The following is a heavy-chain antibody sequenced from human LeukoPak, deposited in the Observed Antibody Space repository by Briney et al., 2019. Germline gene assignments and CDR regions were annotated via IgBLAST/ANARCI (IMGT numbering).Heavy chain of an antibody. V-gene: IGHV3-21*04. D-gene: IGHD3-10*01. J-gene: IGHJ4*02. CDR2: ISRASESI. CDR3: AKDRGITMVRGVSSNPLYYFDC. Sequence: NPGGSLRLSCAASGFTFNTYSMSWVRQAPGKVLEWVSIISRASESIFYADSVKGRFTVSRDNSKNTLYLQMNSLRAEDTAVYYCAKDRGITMVRGVSSNPLYYFDCWGQGTLVTVSS. CDR1: GFTFNTYS.